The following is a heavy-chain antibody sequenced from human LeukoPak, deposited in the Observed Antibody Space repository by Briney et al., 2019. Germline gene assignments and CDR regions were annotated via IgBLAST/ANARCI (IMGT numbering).Heavy chain of an antibody. J-gene: IGHJ6*03. Sequence: GGSLRLSCAASGFTFDDYGMSWVRQAPGKGLEWVSGINLNGGSTGYADSVKGRFTISRDNAKNSLYLQMMSLRAEDAALYYCGRDSSTSWYYYYYYMDVRGKGTTVTVSS. D-gene: IGHD2-2*01. CDR2: INLNGGST. CDR3: GRDSSTSWYYYYYYMDV. CDR1: GFTFDDYG. V-gene: IGHV3-20*04.